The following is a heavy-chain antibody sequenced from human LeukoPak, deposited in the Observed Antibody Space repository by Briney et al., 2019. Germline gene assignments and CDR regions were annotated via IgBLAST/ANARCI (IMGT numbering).Heavy chain of an antibody. J-gene: IGHJ4*02. D-gene: IGHD5-18*01. CDR1: GYSFTSYW. CDR3: ARCVLVGTAMVAFDY. V-gene: IGHV5-51*01. Sequence: GESLKISXKGSGYSFTSYWIGWVRQMPGKGQEWMGIIYPGDSDTRYSPSFQGQVTISADKSISTAYLQWSSLKASDTAMYYCARCVLVGTAMVAFDYWGQGTLVTVSS. CDR2: IYPGDSDT.